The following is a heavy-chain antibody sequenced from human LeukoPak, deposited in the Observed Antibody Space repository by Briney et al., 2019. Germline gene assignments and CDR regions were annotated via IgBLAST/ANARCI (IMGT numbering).Heavy chain of an antibody. Sequence: GESLKISCKGSGYSFTSHWISWVRQMPGKGLEWMGNIDPSDSYTNYSPSFQGHVTISADKSISTAYLQWSSLKASGTAMYYCAKLTPYCSGGSCTYYYYGMDVWGQGTTVTVSS. CDR3: AKLTPYCSGGSCTYYYYGMDV. D-gene: IGHD2-15*01. V-gene: IGHV5-10-1*01. CDR1: GYSFTSHW. CDR2: IDPSDSYT. J-gene: IGHJ6*02.